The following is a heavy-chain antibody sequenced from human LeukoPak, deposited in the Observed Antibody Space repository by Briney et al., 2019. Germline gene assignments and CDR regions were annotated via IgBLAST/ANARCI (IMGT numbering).Heavy chain of an antibody. Sequence: SVKVSCKASGGTFSSDAISWVRQAPGQGLEWMGGIIPIFGTANYAQKFQGRVTITADESTSTAYMELSSLRSEDTAVYYCASQFGVIVGAKEYYYYYMDVWGKGTTVTVSS. D-gene: IGHD1-26*01. CDR3: ASQFGVIVGAKEYYYYYMDV. CDR1: GGTFSSDA. V-gene: IGHV1-69*13. J-gene: IGHJ6*03. CDR2: IIPIFGTA.